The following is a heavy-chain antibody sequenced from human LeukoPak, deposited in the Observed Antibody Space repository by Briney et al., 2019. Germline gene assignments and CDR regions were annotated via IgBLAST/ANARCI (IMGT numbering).Heavy chain of an antibody. CDR3: ARGVPYDYVWGSQPGYFDY. Sequence: GESLKISCKGSGYSFTSYWIGWVCQMPGKGLEWMGIIYPGDSDTRYSPSFQGQVTISADKSISTAYLQWSSLKASDTAMYYCARGVPYDYVWGSQPGYFDYWGQGTLVTVSS. CDR2: IYPGDSDT. D-gene: IGHD3-16*01. CDR1: GYSFTSYW. J-gene: IGHJ4*02. V-gene: IGHV5-51*01.